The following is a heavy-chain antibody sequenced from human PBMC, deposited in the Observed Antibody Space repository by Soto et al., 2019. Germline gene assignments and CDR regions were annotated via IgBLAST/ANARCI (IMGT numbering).Heavy chain of an antibody. CDR2: IYSGGST. CDR3: ARDQYYDILTGYEYGMDV. D-gene: IGHD3-9*01. V-gene: IGHV3-66*01. J-gene: IGHJ6*02. CDR1: GFTVSSNY. Sequence: EVQLVESGGGVVQPGGSLRLSCAASGFTVSSNYMSWVRQAPGKGLEWVSVIYSGGSTYYADSVKGRFTISRDNSKNTLYLQMNSLRAEDTAVYYCARDQYYDILTGYEYGMDVWGQGTTVTVSS.